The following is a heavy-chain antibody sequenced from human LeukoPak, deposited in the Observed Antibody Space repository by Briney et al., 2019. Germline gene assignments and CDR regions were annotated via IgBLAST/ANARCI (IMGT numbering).Heavy chain of an antibody. J-gene: IGHJ4*02. D-gene: IGHD2-15*01. CDR2: IKSKTNGGTT. Sequence: GGSLRLSCAAFEFTFSNAWMNWVRQAPGKGLEWVGRIKSKTNGGTTDYAAPVKGRFTISRDDSKNTLYLQMNSLKTEDTAVYFCTTVTVCTGSSCPGAFDYWGQGTLVTVSS. V-gene: IGHV3-15*01. CDR1: EFTFSNAW. CDR3: TTVTVCTGSSCPGAFDY.